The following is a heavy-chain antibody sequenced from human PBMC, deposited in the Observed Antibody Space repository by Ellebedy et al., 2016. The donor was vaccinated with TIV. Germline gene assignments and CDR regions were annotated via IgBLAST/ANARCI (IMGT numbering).Heavy chain of an antibody. Sequence: MPSETLSLTCIVFGGSISKTSYYWGWIRQSPGKGLEWPGNIYYSGTTYISPSLKSRVTMSVDTSKNQFSLKLTSVTAADKAVYYCARHVTDYDYWSGYGYFDLWGRGTLVTVSS. CDR1: GGSISKTSYY. CDR2: IYYSGTT. CDR3: ARHVTDYDYWSGYGYFDL. V-gene: IGHV4-39*01. D-gene: IGHD3-3*01. J-gene: IGHJ2*01.